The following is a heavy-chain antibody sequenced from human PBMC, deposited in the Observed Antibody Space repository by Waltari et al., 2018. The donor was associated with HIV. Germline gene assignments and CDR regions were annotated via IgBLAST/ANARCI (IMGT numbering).Heavy chain of an antibody. CDR3: ARGQGLGTFDC. V-gene: IGHV4-38-2*01. J-gene: IGHJ4*02. Sequence: QVQLQESGPGLVKSSETLSLTCAVSGYSISSGYYWGWIRQPPGKGLEWIGIIYHSGSTYDNPSLKSRVTRSADTSNNQFSLKVSSVTAADTAVYYCARGQGLGTFDCWGQGTLVTVSS. CDR1: GYSISSGYY. D-gene: IGHD6-19*01. CDR2: IYHSGST.